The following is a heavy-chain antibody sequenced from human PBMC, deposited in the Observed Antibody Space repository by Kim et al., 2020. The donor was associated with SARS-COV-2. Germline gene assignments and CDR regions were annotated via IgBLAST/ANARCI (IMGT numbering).Heavy chain of an antibody. V-gene: IGHV4-59*12. CDR3: ARGVRRLDP. CDR2: VYDSVTA. J-gene: IGHJ5*02. D-gene: IGHD3-10*01. CDR1: GDSLSGSY. Sequence: SETLSLTCAVSGDSLSGSYWSWIRHPPGKGLEWIGAVYDSVTAYYDPSLKSRVTISIDMSKNQFSLKLNFVTAEDTARYYCARGVRRLDPGG.